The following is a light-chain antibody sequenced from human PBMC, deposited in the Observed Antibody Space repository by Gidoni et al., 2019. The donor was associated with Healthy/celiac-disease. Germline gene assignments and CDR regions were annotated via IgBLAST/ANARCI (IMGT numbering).Light chain of an antibody. V-gene: IGKV1-NL1*01. CDR1: QGISNS. Sequence: DIQMTQSPSSLSASVGDRVTITCRASQGISNSLAWYQQKPGKAPKLLLYAASRLESGVPSRFSGSGSGTDYTLTISSLQPEDFATYNGQQYYSTPPWTFGQGTKVEIK. CDR3: QQYYSTPPWT. J-gene: IGKJ1*01. CDR2: AAS.